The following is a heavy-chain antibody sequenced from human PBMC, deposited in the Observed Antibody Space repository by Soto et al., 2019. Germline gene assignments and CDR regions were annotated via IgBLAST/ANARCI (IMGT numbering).Heavy chain of an antibody. D-gene: IGHD4-17*01. CDR1: GFTVTNKY. Sequence: EVQLVESGGNLIQPGGSLRLSCAASGFTVTNKYMTWVRQAPGKGLEWVSLIYSGGATSYADSVKGRFTISRDNSKDILYLQVNSLRAEDTAVYYCARADYGDYGWYFDLWGRGTLVTVSS. CDR2: IYSGGAT. V-gene: IGHV3-53*01. J-gene: IGHJ2*01. CDR3: ARADYGDYGWYFDL.